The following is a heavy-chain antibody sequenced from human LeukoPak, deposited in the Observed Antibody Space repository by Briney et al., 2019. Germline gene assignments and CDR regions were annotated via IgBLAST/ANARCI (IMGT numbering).Heavy chain of an antibody. CDR3: ARDKYYYDSSGYYYMDV. CDR1: GGSISSYY. J-gene: IGHJ6*03. D-gene: IGHD3-22*01. Sequence: SETLSLTCTVSGGSISSYYWSWIRQPPGKGLEWIGYIYYSGSTNYNPSLKSRVTISVDTSKNQFSLKLSSVTAADTAVYYCARDKYYYDSSGYYYMDVWGKGTTVTVSS. V-gene: IGHV4-59*01. CDR2: IYYSGST.